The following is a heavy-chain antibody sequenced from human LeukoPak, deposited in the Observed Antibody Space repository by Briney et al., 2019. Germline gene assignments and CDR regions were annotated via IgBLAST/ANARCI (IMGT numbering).Heavy chain of an antibody. D-gene: IGHD3-3*01. CDR1: GLTFSSYA. J-gene: IGHJ6*02. CDR2: ISGSGGST. Sequence: GGSLRLSCAASGLTFSSYAMSWVRQTPGKGLEWVSAISGSGGSTYYADSVKGRFTISRDNSKNTLFLQMNSLRAEDTAPYYCAKSVAIYFYYGLDVWGQGTTVAVSS. CDR3: AKSVAIYFYYGLDV. V-gene: IGHV3-23*01.